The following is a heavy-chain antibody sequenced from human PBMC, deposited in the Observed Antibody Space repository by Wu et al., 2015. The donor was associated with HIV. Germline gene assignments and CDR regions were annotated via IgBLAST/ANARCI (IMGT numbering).Heavy chain of an antibody. V-gene: IGHV1-18*01. J-gene: IGHJ4*01. Sequence: QAQLVQSGAEVKKPGASVKVSCKTSGYRFSRYGITWVRQAPGQGLEWLGWITPYDDNAHYGQSLQGRVLMTTDTPTRTAYLELRGLRSDDTATYYCARNYYDHTGVPLELDYWGHGTLIIVSS. CDR2: ITPYDDNA. CDR3: ARNYYDHTGVPLELDY. CDR1: GYRFSRYG. D-gene: IGHD3-22*01.